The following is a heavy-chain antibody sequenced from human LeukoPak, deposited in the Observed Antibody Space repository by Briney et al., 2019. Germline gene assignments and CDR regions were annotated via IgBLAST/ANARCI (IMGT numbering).Heavy chain of an antibody. CDR2: ISTSGSSI. Sequence: GGSLRLSCAASGFTFSTYEINWVRQAPGKGLEWLSHISTSGSSIHYADSVKGRFTISRDNAKNSLYLQMNSLRVEDTAVYYCARDKGYSSGWYGLNAFDIWGQGTMVTVSS. V-gene: IGHV3-48*03. D-gene: IGHD6-19*01. CDR1: GFTFSTYE. J-gene: IGHJ3*02. CDR3: ARDKGYSSGWYGLNAFDI.